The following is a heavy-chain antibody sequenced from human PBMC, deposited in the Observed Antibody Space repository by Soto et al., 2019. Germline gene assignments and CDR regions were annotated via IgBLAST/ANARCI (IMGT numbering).Heavy chain of an antibody. D-gene: IGHD5-12*01. CDR3: ARTSWEMATTYYFDY. J-gene: IGHJ4*02. CDR1: GGSISSYY. V-gene: IGHV4-59*01. Sequence: PSETLSLTCTVSGGSISSYYWSWIRQPPGKGLEWIGYIYYSGSTNYNPSLKSRVTISVDTSKNQFSLKLSSVTAADTAVYYCARTSWEMATTYYFDYWGQGTLVTAPQ. CDR2: IYYSGST.